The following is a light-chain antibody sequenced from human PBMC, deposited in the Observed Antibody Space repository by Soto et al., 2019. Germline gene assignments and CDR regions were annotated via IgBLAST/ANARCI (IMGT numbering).Light chain of an antibody. Sequence: QAVVTQPASVSGSPGQSITISCTGTSSDCGGYNYGSWYQQHPGKAPKLMIYEVSNRPSGVSNRFSGSKSGNTASLTISGLQAEDEADYYCSSYTSSSTPVVFGGGTKLTVL. J-gene: IGLJ2*01. V-gene: IGLV2-14*01. CDR1: SSDCGGYNY. CDR2: EVS. CDR3: SSYTSSSTPVV.